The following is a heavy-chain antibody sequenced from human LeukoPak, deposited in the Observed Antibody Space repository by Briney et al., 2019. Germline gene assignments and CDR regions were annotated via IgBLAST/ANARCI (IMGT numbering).Heavy chain of an antibody. CDR2: FDPEDGET. D-gene: IGHD4-11*01. Sequence: ASVKVSCKVSGYTLTELFMHWVRQAPGKGLEWMGGFDPEDGETIYAQKFQGRVTMTEDTSTDTAYMELSSLRADDSAVYYCARDLYSGRDYYYGMDVWGQGTTVTVSS. J-gene: IGHJ6*02. CDR1: GYTLTELF. V-gene: IGHV1-24*01. CDR3: ARDLYSGRDYYYGMDV.